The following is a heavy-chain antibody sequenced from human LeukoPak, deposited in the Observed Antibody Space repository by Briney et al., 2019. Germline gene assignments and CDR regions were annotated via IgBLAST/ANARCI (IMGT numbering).Heavy chain of an antibody. D-gene: IGHD3-22*01. CDR1: GFTFSSYE. CDR2: ISSSGSTI. CDR3: ARDGLITTHWYFDL. Sequence: GGSLRLSCAASGFTFSSYEMNWVRQAPGKGLEWVSYISSSGSTIYYADSVKGRFTISRDNAKNSLYLQMNSLRAEDTAVYYCARDGLITTHWYFDLWGRGTLVTVSS. V-gene: IGHV3-48*03. J-gene: IGHJ2*01.